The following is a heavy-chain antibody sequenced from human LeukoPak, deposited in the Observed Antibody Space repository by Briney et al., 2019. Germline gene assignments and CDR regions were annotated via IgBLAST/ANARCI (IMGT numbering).Heavy chain of an antibody. Sequence: PGGSLRLSCAASGFTFDDYAMNWVRQAPGEGLEWVSGISWSSGTIVYADSVKGRFTISRDNSKNSLYLQMNSLRAEDTALYYCSKDISATMIVVGTPTGAIDSWGQGTMVTVSS. J-gene: IGHJ3*02. CDR2: ISWSSGTI. D-gene: IGHD3-22*01. CDR1: GFTFDDYA. V-gene: IGHV3-9*01. CDR3: SKDISATMIVVGTPTGAIDS.